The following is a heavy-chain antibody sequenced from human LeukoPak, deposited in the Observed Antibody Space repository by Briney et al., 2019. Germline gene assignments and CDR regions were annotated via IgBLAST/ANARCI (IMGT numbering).Heavy chain of an antibody. Sequence: GGSLRLSCAASGFTFSSYAMSWVRQAPGKGLEWVSAISGSGGSTYYADSVKGRFTISRDNAKNSLHLQMDSLRGEDTAVYYCARDQTLGYYYDSSGPDAFDIWGQGTMVTVSS. CDR1: GFTFSSYA. CDR2: ISGSGGST. V-gene: IGHV3-23*01. CDR3: ARDQTLGYYYDSSGPDAFDI. J-gene: IGHJ3*02. D-gene: IGHD3-22*01.